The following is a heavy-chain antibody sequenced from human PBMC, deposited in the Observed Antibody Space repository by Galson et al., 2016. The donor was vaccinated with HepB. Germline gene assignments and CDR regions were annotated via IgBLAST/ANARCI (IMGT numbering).Heavy chain of an antibody. CDR3: ARERAHEGYDFWSGLDY. D-gene: IGHD3-3*01. V-gene: IGHV3-21*01. CDR1: GFTFSSYT. Sequence: SLRLSCAASGFTFSSYTINWVRQAPGRGLEWVSSISVSSTYIYYADSVKGRFTVSRDNAKNSLHLQMNRLGAEDTAVYYCARERAHEGYDFWSGLDYWGQGTLVTVSS. CDR2: ISVSSTYI. J-gene: IGHJ4*02.